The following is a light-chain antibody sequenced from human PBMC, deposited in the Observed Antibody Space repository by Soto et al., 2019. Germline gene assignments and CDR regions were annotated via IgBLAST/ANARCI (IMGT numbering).Light chain of an antibody. CDR2: KAS. Sequence: DIQMTQSPSTLSASVGDRVTITCRASQSISSWLAWYQQKPGTAPKLLIYKASTLQSGVPSRFSGSGSGTEFTLTISILQPDDSATYYCQQYNDNWTFGQGTKVDI. CDR1: QSISSW. CDR3: QQYNDNWT. V-gene: IGKV1-5*03. J-gene: IGKJ1*01.